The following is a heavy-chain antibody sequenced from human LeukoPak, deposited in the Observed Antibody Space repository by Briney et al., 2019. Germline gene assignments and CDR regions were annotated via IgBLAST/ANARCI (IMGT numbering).Heavy chain of an antibody. CDR2: INPNNDGT. J-gene: IGHJ5*02. CDR3: ARDLDSSGYYFRGFDP. D-gene: IGHD3-22*01. V-gene: IGHV1-2*02. Sequence: ASVKVSCKASGYTFTGYYMHWVRQAPGQGLEWMGWINPNNDGTNYAQKFQGRVTMTRDTSINTAYMELSGLRSDDTAVYYCARDLDSSGYYFRGFDPWGQGTLVTVSS. CDR1: GYTFTGYY.